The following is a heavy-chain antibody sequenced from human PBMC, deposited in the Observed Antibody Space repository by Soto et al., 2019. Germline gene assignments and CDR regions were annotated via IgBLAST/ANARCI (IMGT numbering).Heavy chain of an antibody. CDR3: AREGLVLVPTTVNSDYYYYAMDV. J-gene: IGHJ6*02. CDR1: GCTFSSYT. V-gene: IGHV1-69*04. Sequence: SVKVSCKASGCTFSSYTISWVRQAPGQGLEWMGRIIPILGIANYAQKFQGRVTITADKSTSTVYMELSSLRPEDTAVYYCAREGLVLVPTTVNSDYYYYAMDVWGQGTTVTVSS. D-gene: IGHD2-2*01. CDR2: IIPILGIA.